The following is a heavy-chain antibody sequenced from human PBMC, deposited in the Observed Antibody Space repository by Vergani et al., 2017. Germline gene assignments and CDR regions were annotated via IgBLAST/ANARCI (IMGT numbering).Heavy chain of an antibody. Sequence: QVQLVQSGAEVKKPGASVKVSCKASGYTFTSYDINWVRQATGQGLEWMGWMNPNSGNTGYAQKFQGRVTMTRNTSISTAYMELCSLRSEDTAVCYCARGTGDVVVPSAIDYYYYYYMDVWGKGTTVTVSS. CDR3: ARGTGDVVVPSAIDYYYYYYMDV. J-gene: IGHJ6*03. D-gene: IGHD2-2*01. CDR2: MNPNSGNT. CDR1: GYTFTSYD. V-gene: IGHV1-8*01.